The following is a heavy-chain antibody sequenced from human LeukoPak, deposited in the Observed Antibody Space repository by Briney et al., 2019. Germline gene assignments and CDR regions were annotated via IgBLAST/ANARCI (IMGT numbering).Heavy chain of an antibody. CDR2: IRSKTDHGTT. CDR1: GFTFSSYA. D-gene: IGHD3-10*01. J-gene: IGHJ3*02. Sequence: PGGSLRLSCAASGFTFSSYAMSWVRQAPGKGPEWVGRIRSKTDHGTTDYGAPVKGRFTISRDDSKNTLYLQMNSLKTEDTAVYYCATRELRYYGSGTYPVAFDIWGQGTMVTVSS. V-gene: IGHV3-15*01. CDR3: ATRELRYYGSGTYPVAFDI.